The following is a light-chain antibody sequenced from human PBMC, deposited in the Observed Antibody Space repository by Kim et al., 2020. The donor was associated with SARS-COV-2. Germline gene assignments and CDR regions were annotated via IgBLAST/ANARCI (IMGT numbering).Light chain of an antibody. CDR3: QQYNNWPTWT. V-gene: IGKV3-15*01. Sequence: SPGERATRSCRASQSVSSNLAWYQQKPGQAPRLLIYGASTRATGIPAWFSGSGSGTEFTLTISSLQSEDFAVYYCQQYNNWPTWTFGQGTKVDIK. J-gene: IGKJ1*01. CDR1: QSVSSN. CDR2: GAS.